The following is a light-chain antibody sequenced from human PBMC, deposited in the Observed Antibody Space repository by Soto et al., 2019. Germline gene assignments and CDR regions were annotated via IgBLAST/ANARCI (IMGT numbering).Light chain of an antibody. CDR2: GAS. CDR3: EKYNTRLQT. J-gene: IGKJ1*01. Sequence: EVVLTQSPATLSFSPGERATLSCRASQTVGSNLAWYQHKPGQAPRLLISGASTRATGVPARFSGSGSGNEFALTISGLQSEDFTVYFCEKYNTRLQTFGQGIKVEIX. CDR1: QTVGSN. V-gene: IGKV3-15*01.